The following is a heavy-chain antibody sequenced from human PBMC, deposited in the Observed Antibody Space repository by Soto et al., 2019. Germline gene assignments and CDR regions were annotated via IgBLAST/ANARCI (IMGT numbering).Heavy chain of an antibody. CDR3: ARESEDLTSNFDY. CDR2: ISSTTNYI. V-gene: IGHV3-21*01. Sequence: WGSLRLSCAASGFTFTRYSMNLFRQSPGKGLEWVSSISSTTNYIYYADSMKGRFTVSRDNAKNSVYLEMNSLSAEDTALYYCARESEDLTSNFDYWGQGTLVTVSS. J-gene: IGHJ4*02. CDR1: GFTFTRYS.